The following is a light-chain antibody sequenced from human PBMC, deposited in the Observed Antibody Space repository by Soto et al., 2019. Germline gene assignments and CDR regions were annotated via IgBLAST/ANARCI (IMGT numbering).Light chain of an antibody. Sequence: QSVLTQPPSASGTPGQRVTISCSGSSSNIESNYVYWYQQLPGTAPRLLIYRNNQRPSGVPDRFSGSKSGTSASLAISALRYEDEAEYYCTGWDDSLRGRLFGVGTQLTVL. V-gene: IGLV1-47*01. J-gene: IGLJ2*01. CDR2: RNN. CDR3: TGWDDSLRGRL. CDR1: SSNIESNY.